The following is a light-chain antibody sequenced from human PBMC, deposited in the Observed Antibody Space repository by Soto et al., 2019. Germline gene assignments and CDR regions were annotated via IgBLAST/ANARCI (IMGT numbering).Light chain of an antibody. CDR3: CSYAGSSTLL. CDR1: SSDVGSYNL. CDR2: EAT. Sequence: QSALTQPASVSGSPGQSITISCTGTSSDVGSYNLVSWYQQYPGKAPKLMIYEATKRPSGVSYRFSGSKSGNTASLTISGLQAEDEADYYCCSYAGSSTLLFGGGTKLTVL. J-gene: IGLJ2*01. V-gene: IGLV2-23*01.